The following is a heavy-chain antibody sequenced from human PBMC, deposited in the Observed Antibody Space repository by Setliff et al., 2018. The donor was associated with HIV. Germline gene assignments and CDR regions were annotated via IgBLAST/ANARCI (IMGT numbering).Heavy chain of an antibody. J-gene: IGHJ6*03. CDR1: GGSFSNYY. V-gene: IGHV4-34*01. D-gene: IGHD6-19*01. Sequence: SETLSLTCAVFGGSFSNYYWSWIRQPPGKGLEWIGEINDSGSTNYNPPLKSRVTISVDTSKNHFSLKLSSVTAADTAVYYCASHIAVGPLGYFDYYMDVWGKGTTVTVSS. CDR3: ASHIAVGPLGYFDYYMDV. CDR2: INDSGST.